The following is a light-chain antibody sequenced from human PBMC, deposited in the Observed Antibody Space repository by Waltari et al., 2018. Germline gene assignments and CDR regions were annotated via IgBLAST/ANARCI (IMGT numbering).Light chain of an antibody. CDR1: SSDIGSYNY. Sequence: QSALTQPAYVSGSPGQSITISCTGNSSDIGSYNYVPWYQQHPGKAPKLIIFDVTNRPSGVFNRFSGSKSGNTASLIISGLQGEDEAYYYCSSYMDTTALELFGGGTSLTVL. J-gene: IGLJ2*01. CDR2: DVT. CDR3: SSYMDTTALEL. V-gene: IGLV2-14*03.